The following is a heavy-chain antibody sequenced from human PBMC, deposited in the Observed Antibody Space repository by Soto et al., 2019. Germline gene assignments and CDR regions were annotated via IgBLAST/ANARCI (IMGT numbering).Heavy chain of an antibody. J-gene: IGHJ4*02. CDR3: ASASVWELLYDY. CDR1: GGSISSGGYS. D-gene: IGHD1-26*01. Sequence: QLQLQESGSGLVKPSQTLSLTCAVSGGSISSGGYSWSWIRQPPGKGLEWIGYIYHSGSTYYNPSLKGRVAISLDKSKTQFSLKLSSVTAADTAVYYCASASVWELLYDYWGQGTLVTVSS. V-gene: IGHV4-30-2*01. CDR2: IYHSGST.